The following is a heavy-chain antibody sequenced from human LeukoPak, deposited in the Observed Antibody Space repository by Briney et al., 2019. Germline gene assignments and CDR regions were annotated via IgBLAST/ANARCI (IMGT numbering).Heavy chain of an antibody. CDR1: GYTFTSYG. J-gene: IGHJ4*02. V-gene: IGHV1-69*13. CDR2: IIPIFGTA. CDR3: ARARRGDFWSGYVDY. D-gene: IGHD3-3*01. Sequence: SVKVSCKASGYTFTSYGISWVRQAPGQGLEWMGGIIPIFGTANYAQKFQGRVTITADESTSTAYMELSSLRSEDTAVYYCARARRGDFWSGYVDYWGQGTLVTVSS.